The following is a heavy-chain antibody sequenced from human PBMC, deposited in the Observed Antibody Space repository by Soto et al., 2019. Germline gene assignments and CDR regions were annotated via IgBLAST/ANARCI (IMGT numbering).Heavy chain of an antibody. D-gene: IGHD5-18*01. Sequence: GGSLRLSCAASGFTFSSYWMTWVRQAPGKGLEWVANIKKDGSEKYYVDSVKGRFTISRDNAKNSLILQMNSLRAEDTAVYYCARYGYSYGYPFDSWGQGTLVTVSS. CDR1: GFTFSSYW. CDR3: ARYGYSYGYPFDS. CDR2: IKKDGSEK. J-gene: IGHJ4*02. V-gene: IGHV3-7*01.